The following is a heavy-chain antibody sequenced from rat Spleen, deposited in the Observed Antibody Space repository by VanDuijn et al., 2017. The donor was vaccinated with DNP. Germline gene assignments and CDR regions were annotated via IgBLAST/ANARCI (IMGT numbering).Heavy chain of an antibody. CDR1: GFSFSDYN. CDR3: VRWNSGHFDY. CDR2: ISYDCGST. Sequence: EVQLVGSGGGLVQPGRSLKLSCAASGFSFSDYNLAWVRQAPKEGLEWVATISYDCGSTYYRDSVKGRFTISRDNAKGTLHLQMDSLRSEDTATYYCVRWNSGHFDYWGQGVMVTVSS. V-gene: IGHV5-7*01. J-gene: IGHJ2*01. D-gene: IGHD4-3*01.